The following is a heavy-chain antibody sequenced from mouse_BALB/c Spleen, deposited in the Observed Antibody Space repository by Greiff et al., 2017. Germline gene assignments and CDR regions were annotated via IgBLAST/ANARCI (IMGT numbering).Heavy chain of an antibody. Sequence: VKVEESGPGLVAPSQSLSITCTVSGFSLSRYSVHWVRQPPGKGLEWLGMIWGGGSTDYNSALKSRLSISKDNSKSQVFLKMNSLQTDDTAMYYCARYPPYYYAMDYWGQGTSVTVSS. J-gene: IGHJ4*01. V-gene: IGHV2-6-4*01. CDR1: GFSLSRYS. CDR2: IWGGGST. CDR3: ARYPPYYYAMDY.